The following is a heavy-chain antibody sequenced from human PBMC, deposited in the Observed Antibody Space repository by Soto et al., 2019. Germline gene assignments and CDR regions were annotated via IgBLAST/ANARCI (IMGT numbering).Heavy chain of an antibody. CDR2: IYWDDDK. Sequence: QITLKESGPTLVKPTQTLTLTCTFSGFSLSTSGVGVGWIRQPPGKALEWLALIYWDDDKRYSPSLKSRLTITKDTSKNPVVLTMTNMDPVDTATYYCAHRTIAAEDYWYFDLWGRGTLVTVSS. CDR1: GFSLSTSGVG. D-gene: IGHD6-13*01. V-gene: IGHV2-5*02. CDR3: AHRTIAAEDYWYFDL. J-gene: IGHJ2*01.